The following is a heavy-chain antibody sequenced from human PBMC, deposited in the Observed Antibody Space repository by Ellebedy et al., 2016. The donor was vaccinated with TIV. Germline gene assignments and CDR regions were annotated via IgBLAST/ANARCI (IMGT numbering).Heavy chain of an antibody. V-gene: IGHV4-61*05. D-gene: IGHD2-15*01. CDR3: ARRRVMNLVGQEDSWLDP. Sequence: SETLSLTCTVSGGSISSSSYYWNWIRQTPGKGLEWMGHASYSRSAIYNPSLRGRVSMSLDMSKNQFSLDLTSVTAADTAVYYCARRRVMNLVGQEDSWLDPWGQGTPVTVSS. J-gene: IGHJ5*02. CDR1: GGSISSSSYY. CDR2: ASYSRSA.